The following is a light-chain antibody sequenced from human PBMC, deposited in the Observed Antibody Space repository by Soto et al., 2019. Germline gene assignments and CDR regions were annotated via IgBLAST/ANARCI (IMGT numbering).Light chain of an antibody. CDR1: QSVLYSSNNKNY. Sequence: DIVMTQSPDSLAVSLGERATINCKSSQSVLYSSNNKNYLAWYQQKPGQPPKLLIYWASTRESGVPDRFSGSGSGTDFTLTISSLQAEDVAVYYCQQYYSTPPTFGQRDQGGNQT. CDR2: WAS. V-gene: IGKV4-1*01. CDR3: QQYYSTPPT. J-gene: IGKJ1*01.